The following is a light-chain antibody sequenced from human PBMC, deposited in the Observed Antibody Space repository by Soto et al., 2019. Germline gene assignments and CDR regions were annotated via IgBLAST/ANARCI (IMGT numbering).Light chain of an antibody. CDR2: SND. J-gene: IGLJ2*01. CDR1: SFNIGRNT. CDR3: GAWDDSLNVV. Sequence: QPVLTQPPSASGTPGQRVTISCSGSSFNIGRNTVNWYQQVPGTAPKLLIYSNDQRPSGVPDRFSGSKSGTSASLAISGLQSEDEADYYCGAWDDSLNVVFGGGTKLTVL. V-gene: IGLV1-44*01.